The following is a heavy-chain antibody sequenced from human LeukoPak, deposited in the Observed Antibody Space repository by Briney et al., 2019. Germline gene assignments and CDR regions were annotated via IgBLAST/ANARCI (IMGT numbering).Heavy chain of an antibody. Sequence: PSETLSLTCAVYGGSFSGYYWSWIRQPPGKGLEWIGEINHSGSTNYNPSLKSRVTISVDTSKNQFSLKLSSVTAADTAVYYCARASYDFWSGRDLFDYWGQGTLVTVSS. CDR1: GGSFSGYY. CDR2: INHSGST. V-gene: IGHV4-34*01. CDR3: ARASYDFWSGRDLFDY. D-gene: IGHD3-3*01. J-gene: IGHJ4*02.